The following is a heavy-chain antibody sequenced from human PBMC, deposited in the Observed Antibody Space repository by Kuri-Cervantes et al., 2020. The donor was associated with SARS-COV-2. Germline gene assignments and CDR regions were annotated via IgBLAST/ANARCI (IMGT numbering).Heavy chain of an antibody. Sequence: ETLSLTCAASGFTVNSNYMSWVRQAPGKGLEWVSVTYSSGSTNYADSVKGRFTISRDNFKNTLYLQMSSLRAEDTAVYYCARGRGPGDFWSGLNWFDPWGQGTLVTVSS. V-gene: IGHV3-53*01. D-gene: IGHD3-3*01. J-gene: IGHJ5*02. CDR2: TYSSGST. CDR3: ARGRGPGDFWSGLNWFDP. CDR1: GFTVNSNY.